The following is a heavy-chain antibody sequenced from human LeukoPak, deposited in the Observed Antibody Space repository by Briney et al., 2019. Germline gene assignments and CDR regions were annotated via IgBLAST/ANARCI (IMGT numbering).Heavy chain of an antibody. CDR2: ISGSGGST. D-gene: IGHD4-17*01. CDR3: ARSRYGDYSDY. Sequence: GGSLRLSCAASGFTFSSYAMSWVRQAPGKGLEWVSAISGSGGSTYYADSVKGRFTISRDNAKNTLYLQMNSLRAEDTAVYYCARSRYGDYSDYWGQGTLVTVSS. CDR1: GFTFSSYA. J-gene: IGHJ4*02. V-gene: IGHV3-23*01.